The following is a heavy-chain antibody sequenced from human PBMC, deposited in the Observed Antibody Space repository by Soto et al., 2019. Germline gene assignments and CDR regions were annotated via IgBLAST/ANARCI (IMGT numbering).Heavy chain of an antibody. J-gene: IGHJ4*02. Sequence: GESLKISCKGSGYSFTSYWISWVRQMPGKGLEWMGRIDPSDSYTNYSPSFQGHVTISADKSISTAYLQWSSLKASDTAMYFCARHLYDILTGYYEALDYWGQGTLVTVSS. CDR1: GYSFTSYW. V-gene: IGHV5-10-1*01. D-gene: IGHD3-9*01. CDR3: ARHLYDILTGYYEALDY. CDR2: IDPSDSYT.